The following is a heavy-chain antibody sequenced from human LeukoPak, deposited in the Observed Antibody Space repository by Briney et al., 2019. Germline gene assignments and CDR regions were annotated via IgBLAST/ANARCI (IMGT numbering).Heavy chain of an antibody. V-gene: IGHV3-11*03. CDR3: AAGTAADY. Sequence: PGGSLRLSCAASGFTFSSYAMSWIRQAPGKGLEWISYISRSSSYTDYADSVKGRFTISRDNAQNALFLQMNSLRVEDTAVYYCAAGTAADYWGQGTLVSVCS. D-gene: IGHD6-13*01. CDR1: GFTFSSYA. CDR2: ISRSSSYT. J-gene: IGHJ4*02.